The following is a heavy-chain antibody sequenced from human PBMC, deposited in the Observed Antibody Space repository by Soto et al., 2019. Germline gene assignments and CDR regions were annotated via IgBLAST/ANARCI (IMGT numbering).Heavy chain of an antibody. CDR2: ISAYNGNT. J-gene: IGHJ3*02. V-gene: IGHV1-18*01. Sequence: GASVKVPCKASCYTFTSYCISWVRQAPGQGLEWMGWISAYNGNTNYAQKLQGRVTMTTDTSTSTAYIELRSLRSDDTAVYYCASAQTRGAFDIWGQGTMVTVSS. D-gene: IGHD2-2*01. CDR1: CYTFTSYC. CDR3: ASAQTRGAFDI.